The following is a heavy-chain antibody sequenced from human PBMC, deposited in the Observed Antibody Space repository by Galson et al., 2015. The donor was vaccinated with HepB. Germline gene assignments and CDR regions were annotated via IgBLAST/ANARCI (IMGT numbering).Heavy chain of an antibody. CDR1: GYTFTSYG. V-gene: IGHV1-18*01. Sequence: SVKVSCKASGYTFTSYGVSWVRQAPGQGLEWMGWISTYNGNTNYAQKLQGRVTMTTDTSTNTAYMELKSLISDDTAVYYCARARYSTSPPDYWGQGTLVTVSS. J-gene: IGHJ4*02. CDR2: ISTYNGNT. CDR3: ARARYSTSPPDY. D-gene: IGHD6-13*01.